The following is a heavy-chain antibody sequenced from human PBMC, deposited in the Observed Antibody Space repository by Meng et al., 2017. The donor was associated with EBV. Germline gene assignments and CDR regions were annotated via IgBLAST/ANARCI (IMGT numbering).Heavy chain of an antibody. CDR3: ASESGRGYTPDY. CDR1: GGPFRYDA. V-gene: IGHV1-69*01. D-gene: IGHD3-10*01. CDR2: FLPRLGAP. Sequence: QVQLVQSAAEVKKPWSSVKVSCKTSGGPFRYDAISWVRQAPGQGLEWLGGFLPRLGAPNYAQKFHGRVKITADESTSTHYMDLSSLRSEDTAIYYCASESGRGYTPDYWGQGTLVTVSS. J-gene: IGHJ4*02.